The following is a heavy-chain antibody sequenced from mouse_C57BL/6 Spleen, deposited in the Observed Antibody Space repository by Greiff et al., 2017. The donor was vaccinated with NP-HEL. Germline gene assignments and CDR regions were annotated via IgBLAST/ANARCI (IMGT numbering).Heavy chain of an antibody. CDR1: GFNIKDDY. D-gene: IGHD2-5*01. V-gene: IGHV14-4*01. Sequence: VHVKQSGAELVRPGASVKLSCTASGFNIKDDYMHWVKQRPEQGLEWIGWIDPENGDTEYASKFQGKATITADTSSNTAYLQLSSLTSEDTAVYYCTYSNYGWFAYWGQGTLVTVSA. CDR3: TYSNYGWFAY. CDR2: IDPENGDT. J-gene: IGHJ3*01.